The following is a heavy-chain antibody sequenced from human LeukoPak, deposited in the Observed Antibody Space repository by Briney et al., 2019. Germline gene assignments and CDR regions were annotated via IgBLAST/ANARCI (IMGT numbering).Heavy chain of an antibody. CDR2: IYYSGST. Sequence: KPSETLSLTCTVSGGSISSSSYYWGWIRQPPGKGLEWIGYIYYSGSTNYNPSLKSRVTISVDTSKNQFSLKLSSVTAADTAVYYCARGFVVVPAATRGNRFDPWGQGTLVTVSS. CDR1: GGSISSSSYY. J-gene: IGHJ5*02. CDR3: ARGFVVVPAATRGNRFDP. V-gene: IGHV4-61*05. D-gene: IGHD2-2*01.